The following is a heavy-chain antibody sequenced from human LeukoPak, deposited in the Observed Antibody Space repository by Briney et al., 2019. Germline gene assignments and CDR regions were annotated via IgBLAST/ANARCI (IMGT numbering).Heavy chain of an antibody. V-gene: IGHV3-7*01. Sequence: PGGSLRLSCAASGFTFSNYWMSWVRQAPGKGLEWVAHINKDGSEIYYVDSMRGRFTISRDNAKSSLSLQMNSLRVEDTAVYYCARDKVTYWGQGILVTVSS. CDR1: GFTFSNYW. CDR3: ARDKVTY. CDR2: INKDGSEI. J-gene: IGHJ4*02.